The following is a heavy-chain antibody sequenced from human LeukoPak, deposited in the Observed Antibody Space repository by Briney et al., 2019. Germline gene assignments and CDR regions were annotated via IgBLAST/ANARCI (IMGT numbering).Heavy chain of an antibody. V-gene: IGHV3-30*03. CDR1: GFTFSSYG. CDR3: ASIIVVVPAATDY. CDR2: ISYDGSNK. J-gene: IGHJ4*02. D-gene: IGHD2-2*01. Sequence: GGSLRLSCAASGFTFSSYGMHWVRQAPGKGLEWVAVISYDGSNKYYADSVKGRFTISRDNAKNSLYLQMNSLRAEDTAVYYCASIIVVVPAATDYWGQGTLVTVSS.